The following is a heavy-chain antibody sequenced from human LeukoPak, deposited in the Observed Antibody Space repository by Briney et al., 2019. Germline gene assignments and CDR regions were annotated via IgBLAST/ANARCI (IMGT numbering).Heavy chain of an antibody. CDR2: ISGRGGST. D-gene: IGHD6-13*01. CDR3: AKYSSSSFDY. V-gene: IGHV3-23*01. CDR1: GFTFRSFD. Sequence: PGGSLRLSCAASGFTFRSFDMSWDRQAPGKGLEWVSAISGRGGSTYYADSVKGRFTISRDNSKNTLFLQMNSLRVEDTAVYYCAKYSSSSFDYWGQGTLVTVSS. J-gene: IGHJ4*02.